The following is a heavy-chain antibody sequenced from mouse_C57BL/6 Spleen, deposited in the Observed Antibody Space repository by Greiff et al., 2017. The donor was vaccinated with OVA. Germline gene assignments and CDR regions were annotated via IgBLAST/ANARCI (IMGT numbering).Heavy chain of an antibody. D-gene: IGHD2-3*01. V-gene: IGHV1-81*01. CDR1: GYTFTSYG. Sequence: VHLVESGAELARPGASVKLSCKASGYTFTSYGISWVKQRTGQGLEWIGEIYPRSGNTYYNEKFKGKATLTADKSSSTAYMELRSLTSEDSAVYFCARGDDGYYVGFDVWGTGTTVTVSS. J-gene: IGHJ1*03. CDR2: IYPRSGNT. CDR3: ARGDDGYYVGFDV.